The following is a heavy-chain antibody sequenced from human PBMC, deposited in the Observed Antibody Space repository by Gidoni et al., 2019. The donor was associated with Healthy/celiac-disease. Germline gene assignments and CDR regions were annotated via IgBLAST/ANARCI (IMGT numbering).Heavy chain of an antibody. CDR1: GFTFRSYS. V-gene: IGHV3-21*01. CDR3: ARDGNYYDSSGPNWFDP. Sequence: EVQLVESGGGLVKPGGSLRLSCAASGFTFRSYSMNWVRQAPGKGLEWVSSISSSSSYIYYADSVKGRFTNSRDNAKNSLYLQMNSLRAEDTAVYYCARDGNYYDSSGPNWFDPWGQGTLVTVSS. J-gene: IGHJ5*02. D-gene: IGHD3-22*01. CDR2: ISSSSSYI.